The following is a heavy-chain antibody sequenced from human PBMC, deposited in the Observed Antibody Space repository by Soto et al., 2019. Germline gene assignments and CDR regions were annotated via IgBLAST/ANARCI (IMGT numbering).Heavy chain of an antibody. J-gene: IGHJ6*03. CDR2: INPSGGST. CDR1: GYTFTSYY. Sequence: ASVKVSCKASGYTFTSYYMHWVRQAPGQGLEWMGIINPSGGSTSYAQKFQGRVTMTRNTSISTAYMELSSLRSEDTAVYYCARYPAGPNYYYYYMDVWGKGTTVTVSS. D-gene: IGHD2-2*01. CDR3: ARYPAGPNYYYYYMDV. V-gene: IGHV1-46*01.